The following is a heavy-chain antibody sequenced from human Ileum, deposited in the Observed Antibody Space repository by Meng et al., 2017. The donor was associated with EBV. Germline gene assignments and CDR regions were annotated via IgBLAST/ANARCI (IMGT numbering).Heavy chain of an antibody. CDR2: IYYSGST. CDR1: GYSIRSTNW. CDR3: ARNVPGTSAYYD. V-gene: IGHV4-28*01. Sequence: QVHLQESGPGLLKPSDTLSLTCAVSGYSIRSTNWWGWIRQPPGKGLEWIGYIYYSGSTSYNPSLKSRVTMSVDTSKNQFSLNLNSVTAVDTAVYYCARNVPGTSAYYDWGQGTLVTVSS. D-gene: IGHD3-22*01. J-gene: IGHJ4*02.